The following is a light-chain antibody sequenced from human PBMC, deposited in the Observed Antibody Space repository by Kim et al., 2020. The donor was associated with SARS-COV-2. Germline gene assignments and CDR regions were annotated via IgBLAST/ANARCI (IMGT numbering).Light chain of an antibody. CDR3: QAWDSGTVV. CDR1: KLGKKY. V-gene: IGLV3-1*01. J-gene: IGLJ2*01. CDR2: QDL. Sequence: SYELTQPPSVSVSPGQTVTLTCSGEKLGKKYSCWYQQKSGRSPILLIYQDLQRPSGIPERFSGSNFGNTATLTISGTQTVDEADYYCQAWDSGTVVFGGGTQVTVL.